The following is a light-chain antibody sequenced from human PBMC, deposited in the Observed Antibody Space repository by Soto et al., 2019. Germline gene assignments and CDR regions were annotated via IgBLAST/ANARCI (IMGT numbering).Light chain of an antibody. CDR2: TGS. J-gene: IGKJ4*01. Sequence: ENVLTQSPGTLSLSPGDTATLSCRASQSVSAYYFAWYQQKPGQAPRLLIHTGSNRAAGVPDRFRGRGGGRDFTRNISRVEAEDLAVYLCHQYGTPPFTFGEGTKVEIQ. CDR3: HQYGTPPFT. CDR1: QSVSAYY. V-gene: IGKV3-20*01.